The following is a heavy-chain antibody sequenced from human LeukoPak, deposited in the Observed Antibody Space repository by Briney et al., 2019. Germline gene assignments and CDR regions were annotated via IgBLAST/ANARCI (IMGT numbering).Heavy chain of an antibody. J-gene: IGHJ3*02. D-gene: IGHD3-22*01. CDR2: IQYDGTNK. CDR1: GFTFSSYA. Sequence: GGSLRLSCAASGFTFSSYAMHWVRQAPGKGLEWVTFIQYDGTNKYYADSVKGRITISRDNSKNTLYLQMNSLRAEDTAVYFCARDMTYNSSGYYLDAFDIWGQGTMVSVSS. CDR3: ARDMTYNSSGYYLDAFDI. V-gene: IGHV3-30*02.